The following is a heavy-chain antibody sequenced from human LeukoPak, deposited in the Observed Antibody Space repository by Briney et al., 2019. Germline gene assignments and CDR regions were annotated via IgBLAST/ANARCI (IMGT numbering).Heavy chain of an antibody. CDR3: TTPLDYGDYSFDY. Sequence: PGGSLRLSCAASGFTFSNAWMSWVRQAPGRGLEWVGRIKSKTDGGTTDYAAPVKGRFTISRDDSKNTLYLQMNSLKTEDTAVYYCTTPLDYGDYSFDYWGQGTLVTVSS. J-gene: IGHJ4*02. V-gene: IGHV3-15*01. D-gene: IGHD4-17*01. CDR1: GFTFSNAW. CDR2: IKSKTDGGTT.